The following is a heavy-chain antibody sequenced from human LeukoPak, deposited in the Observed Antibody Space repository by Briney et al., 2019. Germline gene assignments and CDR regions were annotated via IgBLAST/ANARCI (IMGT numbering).Heavy chain of an antibody. J-gene: IGHJ4*02. Sequence: TGGSLRLSCAASGFTFSSYAMSWVRQAPGKGLEWVSAISGNGGSTYYADSVKGRFTISRDNSKNTLYLQMNSLRAEDTAVYYCAKEYTSVIAAAGSYNYWGQGTLVTVSS. CDR3: AKEYTSVIAAAGSYNY. D-gene: IGHD6-13*01. CDR2: ISGNGGST. CDR1: GFTFSSYA. V-gene: IGHV3-23*01.